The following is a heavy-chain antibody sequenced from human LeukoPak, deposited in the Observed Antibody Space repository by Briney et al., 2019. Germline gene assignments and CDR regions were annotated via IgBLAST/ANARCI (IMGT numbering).Heavy chain of an antibody. V-gene: IGHV1-24*01. Sequence: GASVKVSCKVSGYTLTELSMHWVRQAPGKGLEWMGGFDPEDGETIYAQKFQGRVTMTEDTSTDTAYMELSSLRSEDTAVYYCATSAYTVTTFELGFDIWGQGTMVTVCS. CDR2: FDPEDGET. J-gene: IGHJ3*02. CDR1: GYTLTELS. CDR3: ATSAYTVTTFELGFDI. D-gene: IGHD4-17*01.